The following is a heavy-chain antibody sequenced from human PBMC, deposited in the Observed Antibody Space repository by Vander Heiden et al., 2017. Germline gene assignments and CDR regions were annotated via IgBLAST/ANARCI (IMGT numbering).Heavy chain of an antibody. CDR2: FDPDDGET. J-gene: IGHJ4*02. CDR1: GYILTELS. D-gene: IGHD3-22*01. V-gene: IGHV1-24*01. Sequence: QVQLVQSGAEARKPGASVKVSCEVSGYILTELSMHWVRQAPGKGLEWMGGFDPDDGETIYAQNLQGRVTTTEDTSTNTAYMELSSLRSEDTAVYYCATLPYFYDSSTYGSFDFWGQGTLVTVSS. CDR3: ATLPYFYDSSTYGSFDF.